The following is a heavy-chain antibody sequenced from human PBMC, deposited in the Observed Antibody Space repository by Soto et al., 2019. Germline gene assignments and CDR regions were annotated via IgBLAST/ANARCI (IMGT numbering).Heavy chain of an antibody. V-gene: IGHV1-8*02. CDR3: ARGRASGSYYLLDY. D-gene: IGHD3-10*01. CDR2: INPNSGNI. Sequence: QVQLVQSGAEVRKPGASVKVSCKASGYTFSDYYIHWVRQATGHGLEWMGWINPNSGNIGYAQRFQGRVTMTRDTAIRTAYMEVSSLRSDDTAVYYCARGRASGSYYLLDYWGQGTLVTVSS. CDR1: GYTFSDYY. J-gene: IGHJ4*02.